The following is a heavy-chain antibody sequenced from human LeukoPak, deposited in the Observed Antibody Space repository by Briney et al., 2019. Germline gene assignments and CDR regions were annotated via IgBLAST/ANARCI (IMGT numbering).Heavy chain of an antibody. J-gene: IGHJ4*02. D-gene: IGHD6-13*01. V-gene: IGHV3-30-3*01. CDR2: ISHDANNK. CDR1: GFTFSNFA. CDR3: AKPRDSSSWIGEIDY. Sequence: GGSLRLSCAASGFTFSNFAMHWVRQAPGKGLEWVATISHDANNKYYGDSVKGRFTISRDNSKNTLYLQMNSLRAEDTAVYYCAKPRDSSSWIGEIDYWGQGTLVTVSS.